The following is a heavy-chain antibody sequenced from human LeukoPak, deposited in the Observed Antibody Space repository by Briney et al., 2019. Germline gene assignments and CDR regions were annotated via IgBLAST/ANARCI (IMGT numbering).Heavy chain of an antibody. CDR1: GYRFNNYW. V-gene: IGHV5-51*01. Sequence: GESLKISCKGSGYRFNNYWIAWVRQMPGKGLEYMGIIYPGESDTRYSPSFQGLVTISVDKSIGTAYLQWSSLRASDTAMYYCARLPLKCSGGTCFLLDYWGQGTLVTVSS. J-gene: IGHJ4*02. D-gene: IGHD2-15*01. CDR2: IYPGESDT. CDR3: ARLPLKCSGGTCFLLDY.